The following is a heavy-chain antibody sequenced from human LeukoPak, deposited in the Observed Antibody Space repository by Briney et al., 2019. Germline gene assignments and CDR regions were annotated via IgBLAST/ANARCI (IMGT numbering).Heavy chain of an antibody. V-gene: IGHV4-59*12. CDR3: AGAIAAAGTKTGYSSGLDY. CDR2: IYSSGST. CDR1: GGSIISYY. J-gene: IGHJ4*02. D-gene: IGHD6-13*01. Sequence: KPSETLSLTCTVSGGSIISYYWNWIRQPPGKGLEWIGYIYSSGSTNYNPSLKSRVSISVDTSKNQFSLKLNSVTAADTAVYYCAGAIAAAGTKTGYSSGLDYWGQGTLVTVSS.